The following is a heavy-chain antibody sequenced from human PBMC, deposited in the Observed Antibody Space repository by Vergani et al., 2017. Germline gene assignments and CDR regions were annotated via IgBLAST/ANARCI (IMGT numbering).Heavy chain of an antibody. V-gene: IGHV3-30-3*01. J-gene: IGHJ4*02. CDR3: ARTGSGWYDFDY. D-gene: IGHD6-19*01. CDR1: GFTFSSYA. Sequence: VQLVESGGGVVQPGRSLRLSCAASGFTFSSYAMHWVRQAPGKGLEWVAVISYDGSNKYYADSVKGRFTISRDNSKNTLYLQMNSLRAEDTAVYYCARTGSGWYDFDYWGQGTLVTVSS. CDR2: ISYDGSNK.